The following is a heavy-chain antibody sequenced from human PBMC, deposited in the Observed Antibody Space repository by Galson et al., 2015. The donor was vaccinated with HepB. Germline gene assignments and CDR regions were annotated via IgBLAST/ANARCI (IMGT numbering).Heavy chain of an antibody. D-gene: IGHD1-26*01. CDR3: ARDHSGSYYWFDP. J-gene: IGHJ5*02. CDR2: INPSSGST. V-gene: IGHV1-46*01. Sequence: SVKVSCKASGYTLTSFYMHWVRQAPGQGLEWVGIINPSSGSTTYAQNFQGRVTMTRDTSTSTVYMELSSLRSEDTAVYYCARDHSGSYYWFDPWGQGTLVTVSS. CDR1: GYTLTSFY.